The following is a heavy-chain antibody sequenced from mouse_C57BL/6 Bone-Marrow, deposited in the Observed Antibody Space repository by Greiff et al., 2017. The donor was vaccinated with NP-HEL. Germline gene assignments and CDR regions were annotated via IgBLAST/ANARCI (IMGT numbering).Heavy chain of an antibody. D-gene: IGHD2-4*01. CDR3: ARGYDYDRFAY. CDR2: IYPGSGNT. CDR1: GYSFTSYY. V-gene: IGHV1-66*01. Sequence: QVQLKQSGPELVKPGASVKISCKASGYSFTSYYIHWVKQRPGQGLEWIGWIYPGSGNTKYNEKFKGKATLTADTSSSTAYMQLSSLTSEDSAVYYCARGYDYDRFAYWGQGTLVTVSA. J-gene: IGHJ3*01.